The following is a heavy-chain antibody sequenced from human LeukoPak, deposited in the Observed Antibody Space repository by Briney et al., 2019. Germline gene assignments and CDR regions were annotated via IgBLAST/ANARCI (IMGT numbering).Heavy chain of an antibody. V-gene: IGHV4-61*02. Sequence: SQTLSLTCTVSGGSISSGSYYWGWLRQPAGRGLEGIGRIYASGRTNYNPSLKSRVTISVDTSKNQFSLKLSSVTAADTAVYYCARHNDYYVVGGMDVWGQGTTVTVSS. CDR2: IYASGRT. CDR3: ARHNDYYVVGGMDV. D-gene: IGHD3-10*02. CDR1: GGSISSGSYY. J-gene: IGHJ6*02.